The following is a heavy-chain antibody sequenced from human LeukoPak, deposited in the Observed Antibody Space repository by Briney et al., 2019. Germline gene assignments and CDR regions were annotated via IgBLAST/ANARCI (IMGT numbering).Heavy chain of an antibody. CDR2: INQDGSEK. J-gene: IGHJ4*02. Sequence: GGSLRLSCAVSGFAFSSYWMSWVRQAPGKGLEWVANINQDGSEKYYVDSLEARFTISRDNAKNSLFLQMNSLRAEDTAVYYCARDAYSGGSCYAYWGQGTLVIVSS. CDR3: ARDAYSGGSCYAY. D-gene: IGHD2-15*01. CDR1: GFAFSSYW. V-gene: IGHV3-7*01.